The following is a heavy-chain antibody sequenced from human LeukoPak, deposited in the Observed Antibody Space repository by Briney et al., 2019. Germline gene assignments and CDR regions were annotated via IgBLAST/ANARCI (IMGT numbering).Heavy chain of an antibody. J-gene: IGHJ4*02. CDR1: GFTFSSYA. V-gene: IGHV3-64*01. D-gene: IGHD3-22*01. Sequence: GGSLRLSCAASGFTFSSYAMHWVRQAPGEGLEYVSAISSNGGSTYYANSVKGRFTISRDNSKNTLYLQMGSLRAEDMAVYYCARAGGYYYDSSGYNFDYWGQGTLVTVSS. CDR3: ARAGGYYYDSSGYNFDY. CDR2: ISSNGGST.